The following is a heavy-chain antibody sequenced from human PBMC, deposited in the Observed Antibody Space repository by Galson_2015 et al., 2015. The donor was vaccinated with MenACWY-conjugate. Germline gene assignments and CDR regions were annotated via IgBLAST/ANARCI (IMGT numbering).Heavy chain of an antibody. CDR3: ASAYCRSSSTSTCTNHFQY. Sequence: SLRLSCAASGFTFSIYAMHWVRQAPGKGLEWVAVMSSDGTIKYYADSVKGRFTISRDNSKNTLSLQMNSLRAEDTAVYYCASAYCRSSSTSTCTNHFQYWGQGTLVTVSS. D-gene: IGHD2-2*01. CDR1: GFTFSIYA. J-gene: IGHJ1*01. CDR2: MSSDGTIK. V-gene: IGHV3-30*01.